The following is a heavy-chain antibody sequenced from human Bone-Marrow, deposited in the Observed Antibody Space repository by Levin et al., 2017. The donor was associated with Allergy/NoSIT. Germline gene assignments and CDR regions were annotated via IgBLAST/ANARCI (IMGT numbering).Heavy chain of an antibody. CDR2: ISGSGGST. D-gene: IGHD4-17*01. J-gene: IGHJ5*02. CDR3: AKDRQLTTPSKILYNWFDP. Sequence: GESLKISCAASGFTFSSYAMSWVRQAPGKGLEWVSAISGSGGSTYYADSVKGRFTISRDNSKNTLYLQMNSLRAEDTAVYYCAKDRQLTTPSKILYNWFDPWGQGTLVTVSS. V-gene: IGHV3-23*01. CDR1: GFTFSSYA.